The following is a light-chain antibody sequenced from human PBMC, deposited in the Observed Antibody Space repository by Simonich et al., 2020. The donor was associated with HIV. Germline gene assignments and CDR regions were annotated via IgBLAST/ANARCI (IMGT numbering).Light chain of an antibody. J-gene: IGLJ3*02. CDR2: EDN. Sequence: NFMLTQPHSVSESPGKTVTISCTRSSGSIASNYVQWYQQRPGSSPTTVIYEDNQRPSGVPGRFSGSIDSSSNAASLTISGLKTEDEAGYYCQSYDSSNQGVFGGGTKLTVL. V-gene: IGLV6-57*01. CDR3: QSYDSSNQGV. CDR1: SGSIASNY.